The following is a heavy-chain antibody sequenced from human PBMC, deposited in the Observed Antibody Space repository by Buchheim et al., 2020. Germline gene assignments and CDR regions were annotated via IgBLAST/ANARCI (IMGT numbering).Heavy chain of an antibody. J-gene: IGHJ6*02. CDR2: INYYGNT. Sequence: QVQLQQWGTRLLKPSETLSLTCAVSGESFSGYFWTWIRQPPGKGLEWIGEINYYGNTNYNPSLKSRVSISVDTTKKRVSLNLSCVSAADTAVYYCARTDYYGLGTRDVWGQGTT. CDR3: ARTDYYGLGTRDV. V-gene: IGHV4-34*01. CDR1: GESFSGYF. D-gene: IGHD3-10*01.